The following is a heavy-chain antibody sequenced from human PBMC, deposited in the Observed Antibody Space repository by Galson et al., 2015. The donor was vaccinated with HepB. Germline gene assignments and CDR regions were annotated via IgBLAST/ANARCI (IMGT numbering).Heavy chain of an antibody. D-gene: IGHD6-19*01. Sequence: SLRLSCAASGFTFSNYGMHWVRQAPGKGREWVAVISYDGSNKYYADSVKGRFTISRDNSKNTLYLQMNSLRAEDTAVYYCAKDPYSYSALAGTMAGFDYWGQGTLVTVSS. CDR2: ISYDGSNK. J-gene: IGHJ4*02. V-gene: IGHV3-30*18. CDR3: AKDPYSYSALAGTMAGFDY. CDR1: GFTFSNYG.